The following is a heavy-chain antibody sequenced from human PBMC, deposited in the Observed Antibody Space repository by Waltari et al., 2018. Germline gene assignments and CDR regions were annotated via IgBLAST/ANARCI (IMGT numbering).Heavy chain of an antibody. V-gene: IGHV3-74*01. Sequence: EVQLAESGGGLVQPGGSLGLSCAASGFPFSGYWMHWVRHAPGKGPMWVSRINTDGSSTTYADSVKGRFTVSRDNARNTLYLQMDTLRAEDTAVYYCATVLSTGEQVGRWGQGTLVTVSS. CDR2: INTDGSST. CDR1: GFPFSGYW. J-gene: IGHJ4*02. D-gene: IGHD3-10*01. CDR3: ATVLSTGEQVGR.